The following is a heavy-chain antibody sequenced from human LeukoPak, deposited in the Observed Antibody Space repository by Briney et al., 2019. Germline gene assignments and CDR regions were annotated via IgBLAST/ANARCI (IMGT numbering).Heavy chain of an antibody. D-gene: IGHD2-8*01. CDR2: MYYSGST. CDR1: GGPISSASYY. V-gene: IGHV4-39*01. Sequence: SETLSLTCSVSGGPISSASYYWGWIRQPPGKGLEWIGSMYYSGSTYYNPSLKSRVTISVDTSKNQFSLKLTSVTAADTALYYCARSYGLPNWFDPWGQGTLVTVSS. J-gene: IGHJ5*02. CDR3: ARSYGLPNWFDP.